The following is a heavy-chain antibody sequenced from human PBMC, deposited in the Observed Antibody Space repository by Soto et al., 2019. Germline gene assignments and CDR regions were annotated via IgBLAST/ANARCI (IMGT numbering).Heavy chain of an antibody. V-gene: IGHV3-23*01. Sequence: GGSLRLSCTASGFTFGDYAMSWFRQAPGKGLEWVSAISGSGGSTYYADSVKGRFTTSRDNSKNTLYLQMNSLRAEDTAVYYCAKALGYCSGGSCYSNAFDIWGQGTMVTVSS. CDR3: AKALGYCSGGSCYSNAFDI. J-gene: IGHJ3*02. D-gene: IGHD2-15*01. CDR1: GFTFGDYA. CDR2: ISGSGGST.